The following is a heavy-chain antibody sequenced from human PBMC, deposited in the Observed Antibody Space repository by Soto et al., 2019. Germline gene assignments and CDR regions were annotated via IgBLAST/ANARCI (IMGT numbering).Heavy chain of an antibody. J-gene: IGHJ6*02. V-gene: IGHV1-2*02. D-gene: IGHD1-26*01. Sequence: ASVKVSCKASGYTFTGYYVHWVRQAPGQGLEWMGWINPNSGDTYLAQRFQGRVTMNRDTSVGTAYMELRGLTSDDTAEYYCAKGGAIVAAGTRVYLYNAMDVWGQGTTVTVSS. CDR2: INPNSGDT. CDR1: GYTFTGYY. CDR3: AKGGAIVAAGTRVYLYNAMDV.